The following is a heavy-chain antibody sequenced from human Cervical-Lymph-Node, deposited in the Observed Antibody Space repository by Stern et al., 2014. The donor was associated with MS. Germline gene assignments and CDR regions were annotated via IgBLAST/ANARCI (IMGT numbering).Heavy chain of an antibody. CDR2: IIPILGLP. Sequence: VHLVESGAEVKKPGSSVNVSCMASGGTSSSSYAITWMRQAPGQGLEWMGRIIPILGLPYYAQKFQGRVTITADTSTNTAYMGLNSLTSEDTAVYYCARGVVSNRATATLHNLFDPWGQGTLVTVSS. CDR1: GGTSSSSYA. CDR3: ARGVVSNRATATLHNLFDP. D-gene: IGHD1-1*01. J-gene: IGHJ5*02. V-gene: IGHV1-69*09.